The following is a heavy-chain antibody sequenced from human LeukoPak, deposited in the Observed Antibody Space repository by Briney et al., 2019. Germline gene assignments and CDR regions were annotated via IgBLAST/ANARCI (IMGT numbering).Heavy chain of an antibody. D-gene: IGHD3-3*01. V-gene: IGHV3-21*01. Sequence: GGSLRLSCAASGFTFSSYSMNWVRQAPGKGLEWVSSISSSSSYIYYADSVKGPFTISRDNAKNSLYLQMNSLRAEDTAVYYCATDDFWSGYSDYWGQGTLITVSS. CDR2: ISSSSSYI. J-gene: IGHJ4*02. CDR1: GFTFSSYS. CDR3: ATDDFWSGYSDY.